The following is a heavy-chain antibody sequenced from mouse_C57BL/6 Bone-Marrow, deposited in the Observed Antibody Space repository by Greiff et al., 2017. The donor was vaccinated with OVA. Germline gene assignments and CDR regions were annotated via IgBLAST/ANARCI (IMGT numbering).Heavy chain of an antibody. D-gene: IGHD2-10*01. J-gene: IGHJ3*01. Sequence: QVQLQQPGAELVMPGASVKLSCKASGYTFTSYGISWVKQRTGQGLEWIGEIYPRSGNTYYNEKFKGKATLTADKSSSTAYMELRSLTSEDSAVYFCARAYYPGAYWGQGTLVTVSA. CDR1: GYTFTSYG. CDR3: ARAYYPGAY. V-gene: IGHV1-81*01. CDR2: IYPRSGNT.